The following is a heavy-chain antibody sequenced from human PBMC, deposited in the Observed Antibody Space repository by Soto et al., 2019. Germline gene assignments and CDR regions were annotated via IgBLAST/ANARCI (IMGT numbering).Heavy chain of an antibody. CDR3: ARQYCSSTSCYNWFDP. Sequence: EVQLVQSGAEVKKPGESLRISCKGSGYSFTSYWISWVRQMPGKGLEWMGRIDPSDSYTNYSPSFQGHVTISADKSISTAYLQWSSLKASDTAMYYCARQYCSSTSCYNWFDPWGQGTLVTVSS. CDR2: IDPSDSYT. D-gene: IGHD2-2*01. J-gene: IGHJ5*02. V-gene: IGHV5-10-1*03. CDR1: GYSFTSYW.